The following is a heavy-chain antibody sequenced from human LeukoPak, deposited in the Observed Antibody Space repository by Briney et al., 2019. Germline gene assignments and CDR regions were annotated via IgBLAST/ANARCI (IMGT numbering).Heavy chain of an antibody. Sequence: GGSLRLSCAASGFTFSSYSMNWVRQAPGKVLEWVSSISSSSSYIYYADSVKGRFTISRDNAKNSLYLQMNSLRAEDTAVYYCARDLERTPRGGAAEGWFDPWGQGTLVTVSS. J-gene: IGHJ5*02. D-gene: IGHD3-3*01. V-gene: IGHV3-21*01. CDR3: ARDLERTPRGGAAEGWFDP. CDR1: GFTFSSYS. CDR2: ISSSSSYI.